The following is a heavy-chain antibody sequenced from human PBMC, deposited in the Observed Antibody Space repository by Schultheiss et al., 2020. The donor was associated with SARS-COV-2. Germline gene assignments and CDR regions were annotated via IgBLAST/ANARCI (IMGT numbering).Heavy chain of an antibody. Sequence: SETLSLTCTVSGGSISSYYWSWIRQPPGQGLEWMGEINHSGSTNYNPSLKSRVTISVDTSKNQFSLKLSSVTAADTAVYYCARGRYSYGFREHYGMDVWGQGTTVTVSS. D-gene: IGHD5-18*01. CDR3: ARGRYSYGFREHYGMDV. CDR1: GGSISSYY. V-gene: IGHV4-34*01. CDR2: INHSGST. J-gene: IGHJ6*02.